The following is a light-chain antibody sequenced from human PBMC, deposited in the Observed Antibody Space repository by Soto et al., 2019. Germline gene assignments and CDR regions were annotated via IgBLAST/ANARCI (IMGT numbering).Light chain of an antibody. J-gene: IGKJ1*01. CDR3: QQYGSSPWT. CDR2: GAS. CDR1: QSVSSSY. Sequence: ENVLTQSPGTLSLSPGERATLSCRASQSVSSSYLAWYQQKPGQAPRLLISGASSRATGITDRFSGNGSGTDFTLTISRLEAEDFAVYYCQQYGSSPWTFGQGTKVEIK. V-gene: IGKV3-20*01.